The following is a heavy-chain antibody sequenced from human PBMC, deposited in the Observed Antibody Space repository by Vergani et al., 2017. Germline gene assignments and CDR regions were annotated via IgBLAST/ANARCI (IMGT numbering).Heavy chain of an antibody. CDR2: IIPIFGTA. Sequence: QVQLVQSGAEVKKPGSSVKVSCKASGGTFSSYAISWVRQAPGQGLEWMGGIIPIFGTANYAQKFQGRVTITADESTSTAYMELSSLRSEDTAVYYCARTTVTTFPCYYYCMDVWGKGTTVTVSS. D-gene: IGHD4-11*01. CDR3: ARTTVTTFPCYYYCMDV. V-gene: IGHV1-69*01. J-gene: IGHJ6*03. CDR1: GGTFSSYA.